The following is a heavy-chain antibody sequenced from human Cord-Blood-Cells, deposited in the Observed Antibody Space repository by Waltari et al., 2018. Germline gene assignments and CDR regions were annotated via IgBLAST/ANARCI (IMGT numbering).Heavy chain of an antibody. CDR3: ARGGDYGDYLNY. Sequence: EVQLVESGGGLIQPGGSLSRSCAASGCPVGSTYRRWFRQAPGTGLEWFSVIYSGGSTYYADSVKGRFTISRDNSKNTLYLQMNSLRAEDTAVYYCARGGDYGDYLNYWGQGTLVTVSS. CDR1: GCPVGSTY. V-gene: IGHV3-53*01. D-gene: IGHD4-17*01. J-gene: IGHJ4*02. CDR2: IYSGGST.